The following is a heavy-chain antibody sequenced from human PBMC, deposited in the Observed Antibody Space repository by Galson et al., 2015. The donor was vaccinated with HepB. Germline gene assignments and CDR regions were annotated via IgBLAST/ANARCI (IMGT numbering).Heavy chain of an antibody. CDR3: ARDLRRQLGATIDY. Sequence: SLRLSCAASGFTFSSYAMHWARQAPGKGLEWVAVISYDGSNKYYADSVKGRFTISRDNSKNTLYLQMNSLRAEDTAVYYCARDLRRQLGATIDYWGQGTLVTVSS. J-gene: IGHJ4*02. CDR1: GFTFSSYA. V-gene: IGHV3-30-3*01. CDR2: ISYDGSNK. D-gene: IGHD6-6*01.